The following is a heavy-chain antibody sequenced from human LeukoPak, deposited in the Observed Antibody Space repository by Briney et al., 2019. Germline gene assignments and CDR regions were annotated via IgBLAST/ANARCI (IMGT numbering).Heavy chain of an antibody. Sequence: GGSLRLFCAASGFTFSSYGMHWVRQAPGKGLEWVAVISYDGSNKYYADSVKGRFTISRDNSKNTLYLQMNSLRAEDTAVYYCAKDSSYYYDSNGYFDYWGQGALVTVSS. D-gene: IGHD3-22*01. V-gene: IGHV3-30*18. J-gene: IGHJ4*02. CDR3: AKDSSYYYDSNGYFDY. CDR2: ISYDGSNK. CDR1: GFTFSSYG.